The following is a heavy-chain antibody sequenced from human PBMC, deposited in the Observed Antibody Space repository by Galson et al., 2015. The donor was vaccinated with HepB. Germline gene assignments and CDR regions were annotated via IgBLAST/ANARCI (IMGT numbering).Heavy chain of an antibody. CDR2: IKQDGSEK. J-gene: IGHJ2*01. CDR3: AREPQQLVPRYFDL. D-gene: IGHD6-13*01. V-gene: IGHV3-7*05. CDR1: GFTFSSYR. Sequence: SLRLSCAASGFTFSSYRMSWVRQAPGKGLEWVANIKQDGSEKYYVDSVKGRFTISRDNAKNSLYLQMNSLRAEDTAVYYCAREPQQLVPRYFDLWGRGTLVTVSS.